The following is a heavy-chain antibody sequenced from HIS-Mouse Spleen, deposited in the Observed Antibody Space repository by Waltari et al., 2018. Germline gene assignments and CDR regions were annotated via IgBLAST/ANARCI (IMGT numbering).Heavy chain of an antibody. J-gene: IGHJ4*02. D-gene: IGHD1-26*01. CDR1: GGPIRSSRYY. V-gene: IGHV4-39*07. Sequence: QLQLQESGPGLVKPSETMSLTCTVSGGPIRSSRYYWRWIRQPPGKGLEWIGSIYYSGSTYYNPSLKSRVTISVDTSKNQFSLKLSSVTAADTAVYYCARSSGSGATHYWGQGTLVTVSS. CDR3: ARSSGSGATHY. CDR2: IYYSGST.